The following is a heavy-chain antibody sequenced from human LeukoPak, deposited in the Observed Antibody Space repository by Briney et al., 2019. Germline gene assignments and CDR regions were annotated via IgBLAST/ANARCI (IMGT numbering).Heavy chain of an antibody. CDR2: IYHSGST. CDR3: ARVAQKLERIVVAGTSEWRANWFFDL. CDR1: GYSISSGYY. V-gene: IGHV4-38-2*02. J-gene: IGHJ2*01. D-gene: IGHD6-19*01. Sequence: KPSETLSLTCTVSGYSISSGYYWGWIRQPPGKGLEWFGSIYHSGSTYYNPSLKSRVTMSVETSKNQFSLKLRSVTAADTAVYYCARVAQKLERIVVAGTSEWRANWFFDLWGRGTLVTVSS.